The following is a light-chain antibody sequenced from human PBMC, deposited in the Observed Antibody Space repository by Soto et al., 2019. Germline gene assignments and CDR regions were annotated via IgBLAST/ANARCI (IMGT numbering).Light chain of an antibody. V-gene: IGLV2-14*01. CDR1: SSHVGSYNY. Sequence: QSALTQPASVCGSPGQSITISCTGTSSHVGSYNYVSWYQLHPGKAPKLMIYEVSNRPSGVSNRFSGSKSGDTASLTISGLQAEDEADYYCSSYTTRTTLYVFGTGTKGTVL. CDR2: EVS. CDR3: SSYTTRTTLYV. J-gene: IGLJ1*01.